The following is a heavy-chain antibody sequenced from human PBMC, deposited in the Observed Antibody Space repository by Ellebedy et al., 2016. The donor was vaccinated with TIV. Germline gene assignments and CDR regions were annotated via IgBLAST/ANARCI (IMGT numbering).Heavy chain of an antibody. D-gene: IGHD6-19*01. CDR3: AKVPQYNSDWKGGY. V-gene: IGHV3-21*04. CDR1: GFTFSSYS. Sequence: GGSLRLSXAASGFTFSSYSMNWVRQAPGKGLEWVSSISSSSSYIYYADSVKGRFTISRDNSKSTLYLQMNSLRVEDTAVYYCAKVPQYNSDWKGGYWGQGTLVTVSS. J-gene: IGHJ4*02. CDR2: ISSSSSYI.